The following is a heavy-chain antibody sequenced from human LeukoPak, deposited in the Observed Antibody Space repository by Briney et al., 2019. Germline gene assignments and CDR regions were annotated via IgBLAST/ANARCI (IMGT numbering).Heavy chain of an antibody. CDR1: GGSFSGYY. J-gene: IGHJ4*02. Sequence: SETLSLTCAVYGGSFSGYYWSWIRQPPGKGLEWIGEINHSGSTNYNPSLKSRVTISVDTSKNQFSLKLSSVTAADTAVYHCARLYGSGSSLYFDYWGQGTLVTVSS. D-gene: IGHD3-10*01. V-gene: IGHV4-34*01. CDR2: INHSGST. CDR3: ARLYGSGSSLYFDY.